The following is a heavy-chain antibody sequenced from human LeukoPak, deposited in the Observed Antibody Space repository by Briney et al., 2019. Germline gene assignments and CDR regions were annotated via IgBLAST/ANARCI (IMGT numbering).Heavy chain of an antibody. J-gene: IGHJ4*02. CDR1: GGSISSYY. CDR2: IYYSGST. V-gene: IGHV4-59*08. CDR3: ARVACSSTSCYISSGYFDY. D-gene: IGHD2-2*02. Sequence: RASETLSLTCTVSGGSISSYYWSWIRQPPGKGLEWIGYIYYSGSTNYNPSLKSRVTISVDTSKNQFSLKLSSVTAADTAVYYCARVACSSTSCYISSGYFDYWGQGTLVTVSS.